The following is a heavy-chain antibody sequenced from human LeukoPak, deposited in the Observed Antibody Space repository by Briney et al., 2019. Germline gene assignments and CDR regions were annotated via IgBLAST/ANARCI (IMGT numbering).Heavy chain of an antibody. J-gene: IGHJ3*02. Sequence: PGGSLRLSCAASGFTFSSYAMSWVRQAPGKGLEWVSAISGSGGSTYYADSVKGRFTISRDNSKNTLYLQMNSLRAEDTAVYYCAKLIRRAAAGLDAFDIWGQGTMVTVSS. D-gene: IGHD6-13*01. V-gene: IGHV3-23*01. CDR2: ISGSGGST. CDR1: GFTFSSYA. CDR3: AKLIRRAAAGLDAFDI.